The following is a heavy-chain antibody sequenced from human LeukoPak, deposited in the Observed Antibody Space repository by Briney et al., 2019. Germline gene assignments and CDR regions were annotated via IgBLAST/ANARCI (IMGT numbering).Heavy chain of an antibody. CDR2: ISGSGGST. V-gene: IGHV3-23*01. CDR1: GFTFSSYA. D-gene: IGHD2-2*01. J-gene: IGHJ5*02. CDR3: AKDLSVVPAAIFDP. Sequence: PGGSLRLSCAASGFTFSSYAMSWVRQAPGKGLEWVSAISGSGGSTCYADSVKGRFTISRDNSKNTLYLQMNSLRAEDTAVYYCAKDLSVVPAAIFDPWGQGTLVTVSS.